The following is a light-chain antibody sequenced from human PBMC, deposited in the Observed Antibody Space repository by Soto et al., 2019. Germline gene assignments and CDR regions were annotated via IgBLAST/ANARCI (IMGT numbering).Light chain of an antibody. V-gene: IGLV2-14*01. J-gene: IGLJ1*01. CDR2: EVS. CDR1: SSDVGAYNH. CDR3: CSYTTSSTLV. Sequence: QSALTQPASVSGSPGQSITISCTGTSSDVGAYNHVSWYQQHPGKAPQLIIYEVSNRPPGLSNRFSASKSGNTASLTISGLQAEDEADYYCCSYTTSSTLVFGTGTKVTVL.